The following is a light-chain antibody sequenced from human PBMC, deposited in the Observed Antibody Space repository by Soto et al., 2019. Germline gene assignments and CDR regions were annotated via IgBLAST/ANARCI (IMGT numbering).Light chain of an antibody. CDR3: SSYTINTLYV. V-gene: IGLV2-14*01. J-gene: IGLJ1*01. CDR1: SSDVSGYVY. Sequence: QSALTQPASVSGSPGQSITISCTGTSSDVSGYVYVSWYQQHPGKAPKLLIYEVSNRPSGVSDRFSGSNSGNTASLTIAGLQAEDEADYYCSSYTINTLYVLGSGTKVTVL. CDR2: EVS.